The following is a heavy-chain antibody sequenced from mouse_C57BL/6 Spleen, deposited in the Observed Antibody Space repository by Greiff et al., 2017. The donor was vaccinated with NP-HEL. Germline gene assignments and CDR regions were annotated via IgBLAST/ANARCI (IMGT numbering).Heavy chain of an antibody. Sequence: QVQLQQPGAELVMPGASVKLSCKASGYTFTSYWMHWVKQRPGQGLEWIGEIDPSDSYTNYNQKFKGKSTLTVDKSSSTAYMQLSSLTSEDSAVYYCARSPSTMVTYYFDYWGQGTTLTVSS. CDR2: IDPSDSYT. V-gene: IGHV1-69*01. CDR3: ARSPSTMVTYYFDY. J-gene: IGHJ2*01. CDR1: GYTFTSYW. D-gene: IGHD2-2*01.